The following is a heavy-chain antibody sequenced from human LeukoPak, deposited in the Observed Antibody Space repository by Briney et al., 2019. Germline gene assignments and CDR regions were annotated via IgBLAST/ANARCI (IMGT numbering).Heavy chain of an antibody. J-gene: IGHJ4*02. CDR2: ISGSGGST. CDR1: GFTFSSYA. D-gene: IGHD2-2*01. CDR3: AKSAAYCSSTSCYHFDY. V-gene: IGHV3-23*01. Sequence: PGWTLRLSCAASGFTFSSYAMSWVRQAPGKGLEWVSAISGSGGSTYYADSVKGRFTISRDNSKNTLYLQMNSLRAEDTAVYYCAKSAAYCSSTSCYHFDYWGQGTLVTVSS.